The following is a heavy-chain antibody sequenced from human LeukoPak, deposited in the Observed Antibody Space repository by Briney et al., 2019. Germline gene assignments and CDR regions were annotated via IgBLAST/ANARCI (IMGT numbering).Heavy chain of an antibody. J-gene: IGHJ4*02. CDR1: EFTFSSYA. D-gene: IGHD3-10*01. V-gene: IGHV3-23*01. CDR3: ARDDAADGGYLDH. Sequence: GGSLRLSCAASEFTFSSYAMSWVRRAPGKGLEWISRISGSSGRTYYTDSVTGRFTISRDNSKNMVYLQMNSLRAEDTAIYYCARDDAADGGYLDHWGQGTLVTVSS. CDR2: ISGSSGRT.